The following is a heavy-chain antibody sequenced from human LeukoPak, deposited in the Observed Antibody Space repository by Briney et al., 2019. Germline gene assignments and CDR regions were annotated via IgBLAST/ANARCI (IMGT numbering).Heavy chain of an antibody. J-gene: IGHJ3*02. Sequence: PGGSLRLSCAASGFTLSSYSMTWVRQAPGKGLEWVANINQDGSEKYYVDSVKGRFTISRDNAKNSLYLQMNSLRAEDTAVYYCARDDAFDIWGQGTLVTVSS. CDR1: GFTLSSYS. CDR2: INQDGSEK. V-gene: IGHV3-7*01. CDR3: ARDDAFDI.